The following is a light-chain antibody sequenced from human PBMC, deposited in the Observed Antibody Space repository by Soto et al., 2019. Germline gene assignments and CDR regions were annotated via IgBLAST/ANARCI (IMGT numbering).Light chain of an antibody. J-gene: IGLJ1*01. CDR3: QSYDSRLSAYV. V-gene: IGLV2-14*01. Sequence: QSALTQPASVSGSPGQSITISCTGTSNDVGGFNYVSWYQQHPGKAPKLVIYEVRYRPSGVPDRFSGSKSGTSASLAITGLQAEDEADYYCQSYDSRLSAYVFGTGTKLTVL. CDR2: EVR. CDR1: SNDVGGFNY.